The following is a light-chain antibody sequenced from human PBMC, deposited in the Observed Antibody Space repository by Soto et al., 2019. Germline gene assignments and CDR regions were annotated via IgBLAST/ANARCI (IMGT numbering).Light chain of an antibody. V-gene: IGKV3-15*01. CDR1: QSVGSK. CDR2: GAS. Sequence: EIVLTQSPATLSVSPGERATLSCRASQSVGSKLAWYQRKPGQAPRLLIYGASTRPTAIPARFSGSGSGTDLALTISSLQSEDFAVYFCQHDTYGPRTFGQGTKVDIK. J-gene: IGKJ1*01. CDR3: QHDTYGPRT.